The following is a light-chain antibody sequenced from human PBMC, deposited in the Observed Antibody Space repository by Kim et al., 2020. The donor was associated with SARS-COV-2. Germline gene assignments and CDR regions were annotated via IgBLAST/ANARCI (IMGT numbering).Light chain of an antibody. CDR1: SSDVGGYNY. CDR2: DVT. V-gene: IGLV2-14*01. Sequence: QSALTQPASVSGSPGQSITISCTGTSSDVGGYNYVSWYQQHPGKAPKLMFYDVTKRPSGVSNRFSGSKSANTASLTISGLQAEDEADYCCSSYTSSTTYVFGTGTKVTVL. CDR3: SSYTSSTTYV. J-gene: IGLJ1*01.